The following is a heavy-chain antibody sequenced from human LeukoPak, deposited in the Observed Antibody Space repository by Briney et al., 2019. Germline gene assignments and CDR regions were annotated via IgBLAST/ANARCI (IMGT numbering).Heavy chain of an antibody. CDR1: GFTFSSYE. J-gene: IGHJ4*02. D-gene: IGHD6-19*01. V-gene: IGHV3-48*03. Sequence: QPGGCLRLSCAASGFTFSSYEMNWVRQAPGKGLEWVSYITGSGSTIYYADSVKGRFTISRDNAKDSLYLQMNSLRAEDTAVYYCARSPYSSGWSVVDYWGQGTLVTVSS. CDR2: ITGSGSTI. CDR3: ARSPYSSGWSVVDY.